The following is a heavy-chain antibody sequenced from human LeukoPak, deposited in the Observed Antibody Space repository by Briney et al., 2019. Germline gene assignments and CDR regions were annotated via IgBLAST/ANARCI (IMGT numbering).Heavy chain of an antibody. J-gene: IGHJ4*02. CDR3: ARVGTYYDSSGYRYYFDY. D-gene: IGHD3-22*01. CDR1: GYTFTSYG. V-gene: IGHV1-18*01. CDR2: ISAYNGNT. Sequence: GASVKVSCKASGYTFTSYGISWVRQAPGQGLEWMGWISAYNGNTNYAQKLQGRVTMTTDTSTSTAYMELRSLRSDDTAVYYCARVGTYYDSSGYRYYFDYWGQGTLVTVSS.